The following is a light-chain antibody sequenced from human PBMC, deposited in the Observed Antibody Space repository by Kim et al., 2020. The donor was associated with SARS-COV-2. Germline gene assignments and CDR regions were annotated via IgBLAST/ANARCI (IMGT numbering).Light chain of an antibody. CDR1: SLRTYY. CDR3: NSRDNSGDHVV. Sequence: SSELTQDPAVSVALGQTVRITCQGDSLRTYYASWYQQKPGQAPILVFYGRNNRPSGIPDRCSGSSSGNTASLTVTGAQAVDEADYYCNSRDNSGDHVVFGGGTKLIVL. CDR2: GRN. V-gene: IGLV3-19*01. J-gene: IGLJ3*02.